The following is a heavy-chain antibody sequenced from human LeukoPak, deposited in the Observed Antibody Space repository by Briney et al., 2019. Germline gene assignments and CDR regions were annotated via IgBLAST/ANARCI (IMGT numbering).Heavy chain of an antibody. D-gene: IGHD3-10*01. CDR2: IYYSGST. CDR3: ARADYYGSGEPVWFDP. V-gene: IGHV4-59*08. Sequence: SETLSLTCTVSGGSISSYYWSWIRQPPGKGREWIGYIYYSGSTNYKPSLKSRVTISADTSKNQFSLKLSSVTAADTAVYYCARADYYGSGEPVWFDPWGQGTLVTVSS. CDR1: GGSISSYY. J-gene: IGHJ5*02.